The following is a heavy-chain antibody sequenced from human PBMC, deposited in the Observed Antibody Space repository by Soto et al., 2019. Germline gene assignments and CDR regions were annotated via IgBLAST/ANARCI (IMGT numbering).Heavy chain of an antibody. CDR3: AHILLAITEIGKDNAAFDI. J-gene: IGHJ3*02. CDR2: IYWDDDK. CDR1: GFSLSTSGVG. V-gene: IGHV2-5*02. Sequence: QITLKESGTTLVKPTQTLTLTCTFSGFSLSTSGVGVGWIRQPPGKALEWLALIYWDDDKRDSPSLKSRLTNSKDTSKYQVVLTMTNMDPVETATYYCAHILLAITEIGKDNAAFDIWGQGTMVTVSS. D-gene: IGHD3-10*01.